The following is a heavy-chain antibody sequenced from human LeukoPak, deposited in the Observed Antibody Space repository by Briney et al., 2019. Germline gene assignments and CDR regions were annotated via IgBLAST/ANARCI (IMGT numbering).Heavy chain of an antibody. CDR3: ATAAGGSSWPDY. V-gene: IGHV1-24*01. CDR1: GYTLTELS. CDR2: FDPEDGET. J-gene: IGHJ4*02. Sequence: GASVKVSCKISGYTLTELSMHWVRQAPGKGLEWMGGFDPEDGETIYAQKFQGRVTMTEDTSTDTAYMELSSLRSEDTAVYYCATAAGGSSWPDYWGQGTLVTVSS. D-gene: IGHD6-13*01.